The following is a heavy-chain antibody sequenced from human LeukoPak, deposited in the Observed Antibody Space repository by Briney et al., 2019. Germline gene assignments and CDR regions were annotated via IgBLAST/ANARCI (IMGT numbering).Heavy chain of an antibody. V-gene: IGHV3-23*01. D-gene: IGHD3-22*01. CDR2: ISGSGGST. CDR3: AKDPLRGYDSSGYYTRPYGMDV. J-gene: IGHJ6*02. CDR1: GLTFSSYA. Sequence: GGSLRLSCAASGLTFSSYAMSWVRQAPGKGLERVSAISGSGGSTYYADSVKGRFTISRDNSKNTLYLQMNSLRAEDTAVYYCAKDPLRGYDSSGYYTRPYGMDVWGQGTTVTVSS.